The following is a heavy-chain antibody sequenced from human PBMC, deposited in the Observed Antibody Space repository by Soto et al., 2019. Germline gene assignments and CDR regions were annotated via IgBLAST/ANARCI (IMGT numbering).Heavy chain of an antibody. Sequence: GCSLRLSCAASGFTFSSYAMSWVRQAPGKGLEWVSAISGSGDDTDYADSVKGRITISRDNSKNTLYLRVSSLRVEDTAVYYCVSSPLYYDSSGYISDYWGQGTLVTVSS. CDR3: VSSPLYYDSSGYISDY. J-gene: IGHJ4*02. CDR1: GFTFSSYA. CDR2: ISGSGDDT. V-gene: IGHV3-23*01. D-gene: IGHD3-22*01.